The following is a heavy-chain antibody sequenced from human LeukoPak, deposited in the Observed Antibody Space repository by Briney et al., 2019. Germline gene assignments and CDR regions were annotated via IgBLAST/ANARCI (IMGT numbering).Heavy chain of an antibody. Sequence: GGSLRLSCAASGFTFSSYAMSWVRQAPGKGLEWISYIGGSGSSIYYADSVKGRFTTSRDNAKNSLYLQMNSLRAEDTAVYYCARGNGFDYWGQGTLVTVSS. CDR3: ARGNGFDY. CDR2: IGGSGSSI. CDR1: GFTFSSYA. D-gene: IGHD2-8*01. V-gene: IGHV3-48*04. J-gene: IGHJ4*02.